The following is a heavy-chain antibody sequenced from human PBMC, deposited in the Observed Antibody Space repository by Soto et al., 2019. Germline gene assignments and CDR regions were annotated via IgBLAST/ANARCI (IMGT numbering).Heavy chain of an antibody. CDR2: MVANSGNT. D-gene: IGHD2-15*01. CDR3: AADGGGYCSGGSCYAFDI. V-gene: IGHV1-8*01. CDR1: GYTFTSYD. J-gene: IGHJ3*02. Sequence: ASVKVSCKASGYTFTSYDINWVRQATGQGLEWMGWMVANSGNTNYAQKFQGRVTITRDMSTSTAYMELSSLRSEDTAVYYCAADGGGYCSGGSCYAFDIWGQGTMVTVSS.